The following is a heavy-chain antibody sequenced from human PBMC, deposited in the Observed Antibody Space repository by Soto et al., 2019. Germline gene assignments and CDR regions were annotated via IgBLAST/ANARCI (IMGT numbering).Heavy chain of an antibody. CDR1: GFTFSTYA. CDR3: ARDPSHSYYTLFYYFDY. J-gene: IGHJ4*02. CDR2: ISVSGITT. V-gene: IGHV3-23*01. D-gene: IGHD1-26*01. Sequence: PGGSLRLSCAASGFTFSTYAMSWVRQAPGKGLEWVSAISVSGITTYYADSVKGRFTISRDDSKSTLYLQMNSLRAEDTAVYYCARDPSHSYYTLFYYFDYWGQGTLVTVSS.